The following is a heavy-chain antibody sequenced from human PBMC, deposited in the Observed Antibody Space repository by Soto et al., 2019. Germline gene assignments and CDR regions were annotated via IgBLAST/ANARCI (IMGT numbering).Heavy chain of an antibody. CDR2: IYVSGIA. V-gene: IGHV4-30-2*01. CDR3: ARVMYGSWKPIFDF. D-gene: IGHD3-10*01. Sequence: SETLSLTCAVSGDSISNGGYSWGWIRQPPGRGLEWVGDIYVSGIAYYNPSLQSRVAILVDTSENQISLNLKSMSAADTAFYYFARVMYGSWKPIFDFWGQGTLVTVSS. CDR1: GDSISNGGYS. J-gene: IGHJ4*02.